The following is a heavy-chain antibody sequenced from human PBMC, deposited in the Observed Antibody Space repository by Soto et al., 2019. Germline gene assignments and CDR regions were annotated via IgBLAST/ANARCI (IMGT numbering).Heavy chain of an antibody. V-gene: IGHV1-8*01. J-gene: IGHJ4*02. CDR2: INPNSGNT. Sequence: ASRKVSCNATGYTFPTYDINWVRQATGQGLEWMGWINPNSGNTGYAQKFQGRVTMTRNTSINTAYMELSRLRYEDTAVYYCAFASIAFLPYAFPKWSQVTPVPVSP. CDR3: AFASIAFLPYAFPK. CDR1: GYTFPTYD. D-gene: IGHD3-3*02.